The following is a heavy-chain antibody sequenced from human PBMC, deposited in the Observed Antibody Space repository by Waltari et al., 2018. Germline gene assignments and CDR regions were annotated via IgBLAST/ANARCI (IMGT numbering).Heavy chain of an antibody. CDR3: ARASRYCSGGSCPFDY. D-gene: IGHD2-15*01. CDR1: AFTISSYW. Sequence: EVQLVESGGGFVQPGGSLRLSCAASAFTISSYWIPWVRHAPGKGLVWGSRINTDGSSTSYADSVKGRFTISRDNAKNTLYLQMNSLRAEDTAVYYCARASRYCSGGSCPFDYWGQGTLVTVSS. J-gene: IGHJ4*02. V-gene: IGHV3-74*01. CDR2: INTDGSST.